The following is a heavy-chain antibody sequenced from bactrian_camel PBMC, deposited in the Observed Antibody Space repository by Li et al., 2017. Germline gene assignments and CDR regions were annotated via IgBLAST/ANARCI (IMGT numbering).Heavy chain of an antibody. V-gene: IGHV3S53*01. Sequence: VQLVESGGGSVQVGGSLRLSCVASGDIIGRYCMGWFRQAPGKEREGVAAIDSDGSTSYADSVKGRFIISKDNAKNTLYLQMNSLKPEDTAMYYCAADRVRTNNYCYNTPTNVDAYNYWGQGTQVTVS. J-gene: IGHJ4*01. CDR2: IDSDGST. D-gene: IGHD2*01. CDR3: AADRVRTNNYCYNTPTNVDAYNY. CDR1: GDIIGRYC.